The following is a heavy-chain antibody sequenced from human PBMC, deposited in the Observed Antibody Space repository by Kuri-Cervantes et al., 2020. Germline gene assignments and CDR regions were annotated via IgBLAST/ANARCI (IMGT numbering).Heavy chain of an antibody. D-gene: IGHD1-1*01. CDR1: GYTFTIYG. V-gene: IGHV1-18*01. CDR2: ISVDNGDT. J-gene: IGHJ6*03. Sequence: ASVKVSCKASGYTFTIYGNAWVRKAPGQGLEWMGWISVDNGDTKFAQNLQGRVTLTTDTSTSTAYLELRSLRSDDTAVYYCARPNWNGNYYYMDIWGKGTAVTVSS. CDR3: ARPNWNGNYYYMDI.